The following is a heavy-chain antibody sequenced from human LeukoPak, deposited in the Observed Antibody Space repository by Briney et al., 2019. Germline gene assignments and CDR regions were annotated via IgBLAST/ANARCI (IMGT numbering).Heavy chain of an antibody. Sequence: PSETLSLTCSIYAASFSGYYWRSLRQPPRKGLEWLREINHNASTNYNPSLTSPLTISVDTSKNQSSLKLSSVTAADTAVYYCARGSSSAVVVPAALTTGLRGVDYWGQGTLVTVSS. CDR1: AASFSGYY. CDR3: ARGSSSAVVVPAALTTGLRGVDY. J-gene: IGHJ4*02. CDR2: INHNAST. V-gene: IGHV4-34*01. D-gene: IGHD2-2*01.